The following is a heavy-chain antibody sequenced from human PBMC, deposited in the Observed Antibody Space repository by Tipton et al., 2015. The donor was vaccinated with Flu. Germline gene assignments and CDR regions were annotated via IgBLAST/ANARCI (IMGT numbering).Heavy chain of an antibody. J-gene: IGHJ4*02. CDR1: GDSISSDNF. CDR2: IYHTGTT. D-gene: IGHD4-23*01. CDR3: ARQGNGGRSFDY. V-gene: IGHV4-4*02. Sequence: GLVKPSGTLSLTCAVSGDSISSDNFWSWVRQPPGKGLEWIGEIYHTGTTNYNPSLKSRVTISVDNSKNQFSLKLPSVTAADTAVYYCARQGNGGRSFDYWGQGTLVTVSS.